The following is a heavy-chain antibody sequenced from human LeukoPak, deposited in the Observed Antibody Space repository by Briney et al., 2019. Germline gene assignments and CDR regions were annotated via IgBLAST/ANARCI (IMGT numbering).Heavy chain of an antibody. CDR3: ARDLGNDYDFWSGYYTFDY. CDR2: INSDGSST. D-gene: IGHD3-3*01. V-gene: IGHV3-74*01. CDR1: GFTFSSYW. Sequence: SGGSLRLSCAASGFTFSSYWMHWVRQAPGTGLVWVSRINSDGSSTSYADSVKGRFTISRDSAKNTLYLQMNSLRAEDTAVYYCARDLGNDYDFWSGYYTFDYWGQGTLVTVSS. J-gene: IGHJ4*02.